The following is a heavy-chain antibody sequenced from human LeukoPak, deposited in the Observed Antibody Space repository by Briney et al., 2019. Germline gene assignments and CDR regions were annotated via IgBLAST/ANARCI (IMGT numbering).Heavy chain of an antibody. D-gene: IGHD2-2*01. Sequence: GGSLRLSCAASGSTFSTSWMSGVRQAPAKGLEWVANIFQDGNEKYYVDSVKGRFTISRDNAKNSLYLQMNSLRVEDTAVYYCARTIVEVRAASDVFDIWGQGTMVTVSS. CDR3: ARTIVEVRAASDVFDI. CDR2: IFQDGNEK. V-gene: IGHV3-7*01. J-gene: IGHJ3*02. CDR1: GSTFSTSW.